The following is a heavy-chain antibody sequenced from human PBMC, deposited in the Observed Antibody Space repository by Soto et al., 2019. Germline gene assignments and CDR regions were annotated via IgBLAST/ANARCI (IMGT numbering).Heavy chain of an antibody. CDR3: AKDPTVTTAYYYCMDV. V-gene: IGHV3-23*01. CDR2: ISGSGGST. Sequence: GGSLRLSCAASGFTFSSYAMSWVRQAPGKGLEWVSAISGSGGSTYYADSVKGRFTISRDNSKNTLYLQMNSLRAEDTAVYYCAKDPTVTTAYYYCMDVWGQGTTVTVSS. D-gene: IGHD4-4*01. J-gene: IGHJ6*02. CDR1: GFTFSSYA.